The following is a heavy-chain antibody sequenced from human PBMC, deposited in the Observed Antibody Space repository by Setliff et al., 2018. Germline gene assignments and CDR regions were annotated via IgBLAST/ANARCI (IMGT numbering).Heavy chain of an antibody. V-gene: IGHV1-2*02. CDR1: GNTFTGYY. CDR2: INPNSGDT. J-gene: IGHJ4*02. D-gene: IGHD4-17*01. CDR3: AREVLSTVVAWDY. Sequence: KVSCKASGNTFTGYYIHWLRQAPGQGLEWMGCINPNSGDTTFAQKFQGRVTITRDTSNSTDYMDLSRLTSDDTAVYYCAREVLSTVVAWDYWGQGTLVTVS.